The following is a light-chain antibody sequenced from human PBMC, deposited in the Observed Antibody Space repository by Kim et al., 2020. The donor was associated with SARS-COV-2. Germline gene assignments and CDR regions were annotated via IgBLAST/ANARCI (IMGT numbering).Light chain of an antibody. J-gene: IGLJ1*01. CDR3: SSYTSSSTQV. CDR1: SSDVGGYNY. CDR2: DVS. V-gene: IGLV2-14*01. Sequence: QSVVTQPASVSGSPGQSITISCAGTSSDVGGYNYVSWYQQYPGKAPKLMTYDVSDRPSGVSNRFSGSKSGNTASLTISGLQAEDQADYYCSSYTSSSTQVFGTGTKVTVL.